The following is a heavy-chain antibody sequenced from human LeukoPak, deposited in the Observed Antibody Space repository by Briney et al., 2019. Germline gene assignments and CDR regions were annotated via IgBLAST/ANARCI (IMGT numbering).Heavy chain of an antibody. V-gene: IGHV3-21*01. CDR2: ISSSSSYI. D-gene: IGHD6-13*01. CDR1: GFTFSSYS. Sequence: GSLRLSCAASGFTFSSYSMNWVRQAPGKGLEWVSSISSSSSYIYYADSVKGRFTISRDNAKNSLYLQMNSLRAEDTAVYYCARVDQGIAAAGTVDYWGQGTLVTVSS. J-gene: IGHJ4*02. CDR3: ARVDQGIAAAGTVDY.